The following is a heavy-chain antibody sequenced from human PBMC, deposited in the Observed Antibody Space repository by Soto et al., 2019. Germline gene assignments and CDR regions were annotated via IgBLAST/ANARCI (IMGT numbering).Heavy chain of an antibody. V-gene: IGHV1-2*04. J-gene: IGHJ6*02. CDR1: GYTFTGYY. D-gene: IGHD3-10*01. CDR3: ARETLHTAYGSGSRDDYYYYGMDV. Sequence: QVQLVQSGAEVKKPGASVKVSCKASGYTFTGYYMHWVRQAPGQGLEWMGWINPNSGGTNYAQKFQGWVTMTRETSISTAYMELSRLRSDDTAVYYCARETLHTAYGSGSRDDYYYYGMDVWGQGTTVTVSS. CDR2: INPNSGGT.